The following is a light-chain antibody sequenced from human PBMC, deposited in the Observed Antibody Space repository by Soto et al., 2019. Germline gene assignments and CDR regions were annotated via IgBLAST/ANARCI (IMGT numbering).Light chain of an antibody. CDR1: SSDVGGYNY. CDR3: SSYTSSSTPL. J-gene: IGLJ2*01. V-gene: IGLV2-14*01. CDR2: DVS. Sequence: QSTLTQPASVSGSPGQSITISCTGTSSDVGGYNYVSWYQQHPGKAPKLMIYDVSNRPSGVSNRFSGSKSGNTASLTISGLQAGDEADYYCSSYTSSSTPLFGGGTKLTVL.